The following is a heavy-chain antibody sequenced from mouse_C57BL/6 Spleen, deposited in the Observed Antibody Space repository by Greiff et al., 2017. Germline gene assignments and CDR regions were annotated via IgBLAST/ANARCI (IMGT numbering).Heavy chain of an antibody. CDR1: GFTFSDHY. J-gene: IGHJ1*03. V-gene: IGHV5-16*01. Sequence: EVKLMESEGGLVQPGSSMKLSCTASGFTFSDHYMAWVRQVPEKGLEWVANINYDGSSTYYLDSLKSRFIISRDNAKNILYLQMSSLKSEDTATYYCARGGGYFDVWGTGTTVTVSS. CDR2: INYDGSST. CDR3: ARGGGYFDV.